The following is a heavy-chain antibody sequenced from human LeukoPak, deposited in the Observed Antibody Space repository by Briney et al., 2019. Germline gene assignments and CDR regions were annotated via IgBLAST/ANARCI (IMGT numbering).Heavy chain of an antibody. CDR2: FSFNGVTT. Sequence: GGSLRLSCAASGFNFNTYWMSWVRQAPGKGLEWVSTFSFNGVTTYYADSAKGRFTISRDNSKNTVYLQMNNLRAEDTAVYYCAKGGYSSGRYFYYYMDVWGEGTTVTVSS. J-gene: IGHJ6*03. CDR3: AKGGYSSGRYFYYYMDV. CDR1: GFNFNTYW. D-gene: IGHD5-18*01. V-gene: IGHV3-23*01.